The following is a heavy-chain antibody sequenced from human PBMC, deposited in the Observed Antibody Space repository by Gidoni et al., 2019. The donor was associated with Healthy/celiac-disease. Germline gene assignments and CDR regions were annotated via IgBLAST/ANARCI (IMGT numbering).Heavy chain of an antibody. Sequence: QVQLVESGGGVVQPGRSLRLSCAASGFTFSSDGMHWVRQAPGKGLGGVAVIWYDGSNKYYADYGKGRFTISRDNSKNTLYLQMNSLRAEDTAVYYCARGGWELPFDYWGQGTLVTVSS. CDR2: IWYDGSNK. CDR1: GFTFSSDG. CDR3: ARGGWELPFDY. J-gene: IGHJ4*02. V-gene: IGHV3-33*01. D-gene: IGHD1-26*01.